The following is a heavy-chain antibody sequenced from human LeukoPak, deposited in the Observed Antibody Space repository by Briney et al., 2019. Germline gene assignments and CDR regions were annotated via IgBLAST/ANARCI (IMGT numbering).Heavy chain of an antibody. J-gene: IGHJ4*02. D-gene: IGHD2-21*02. CDR3: ARDVALSYCGGDCLPDY. CDR1: GGSISNHF. CDR2: IYSTGST. V-gene: IGHV4-4*07. Sequence: SETLSLTCTVSGGSISNHFRSWIRQPAGKGLEWIGRIYSTGSTDYNPSLKSRVTVSLDTSKNQFSLSRTSVNAADTAVYYCARDVALSYCGGDCLPDYWGQGILVTVSS.